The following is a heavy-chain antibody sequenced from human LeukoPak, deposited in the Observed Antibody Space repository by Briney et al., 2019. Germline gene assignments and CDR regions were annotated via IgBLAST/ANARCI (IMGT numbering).Heavy chain of an antibody. CDR2: IYYSGST. CDR1: GGPISSSSYY. J-gene: IGHJ4*02. CDR3: ARQRDALYYFDS. Sequence: SETLSLTCTVSGGPISSSSYYWGWIRQPPGKGLEWIGYIYYSGSTNYNPSLKSRLTISVDTTKNQFSLKLSSVTTADTAVYYCARQRDALYYFDSWGQGTLVTVSS. D-gene: IGHD5-24*01. V-gene: IGHV4-61*05.